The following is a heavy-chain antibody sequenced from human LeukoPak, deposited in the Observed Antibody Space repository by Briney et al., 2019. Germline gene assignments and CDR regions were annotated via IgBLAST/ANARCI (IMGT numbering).Heavy chain of an antibody. Sequence: ASVKVSCKASGYTFTSYYMHWVRQAPGQGPEWMGWINPNSGGTNYAQKFQGRVTMTRDTSISTAYMELSRLRSDDTAVYYYARLDIVVVVADTGVGYWGQGTLVTVSS. D-gene: IGHD2-15*01. CDR2: INPNSGGT. J-gene: IGHJ4*02. V-gene: IGHV1-2*02. CDR1: GYTFTSYY. CDR3: ARLDIVVVVADTGVGY.